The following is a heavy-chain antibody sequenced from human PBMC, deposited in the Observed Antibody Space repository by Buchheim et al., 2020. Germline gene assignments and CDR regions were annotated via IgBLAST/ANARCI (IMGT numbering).Heavy chain of an antibody. CDR2: ISYDGSNK. Sequence: QVQLVESGGGVVQPGRSLRLSCAASGFTFSSYAMHWVRQAPGKGLEWVAVISYDGSNKYYADSVKGRVTISRDNSKNTLYLQMNSLRAEDTAVYYCASCVVVVAAIDYWGQGTL. CDR1: GFTFSSYA. V-gene: IGHV3-30*04. CDR3: ASCVVVVAAIDY. D-gene: IGHD2-15*01. J-gene: IGHJ4*02.